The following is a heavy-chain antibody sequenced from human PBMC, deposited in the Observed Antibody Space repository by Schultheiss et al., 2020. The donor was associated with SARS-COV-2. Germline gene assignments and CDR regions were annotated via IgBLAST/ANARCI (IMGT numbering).Heavy chain of an antibody. Sequence: GGSLRLSCAASGFTFDDYAMHWVRQAPGKGLEWVSGISWNSGSIGYADSVKGRFTISRDNAKNSLYLQMNSLRAEDTAVYYCAKDAIAAAGTDYYYGMDVWGQGTTVTAP. J-gene: IGHJ6*02. D-gene: IGHD6-13*01. V-gene: IGHV3-9*01. CDR2: ISWNSGSI. CDR3: AKDAIAAAGTDYYYGMDV. CDR1: GFTFDDYA.